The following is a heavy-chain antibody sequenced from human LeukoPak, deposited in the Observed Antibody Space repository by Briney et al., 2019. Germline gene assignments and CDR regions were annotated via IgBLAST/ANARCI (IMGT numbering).Heavy chain of an antibody. CDR2: ISSSSSTI. CDR1: GFTFSSYS. J-gene: IGHJ6*03. D-gene: IGHD4/OR15-4a*01. V-gene: IGHV3-48*01. Sequence: GGSLRLSCAASGFTFSSYSMNWVRQAPGKGLEWVSYISSSSSTIYYADSVKGRFTISRDNAKNSLYLQMNSLRAEDTAVYYCARGTWEAGAAAYYYYYMDVWGKGTTVTISS. CDR3: ARGTWEAGAAAYYYYYMDV.